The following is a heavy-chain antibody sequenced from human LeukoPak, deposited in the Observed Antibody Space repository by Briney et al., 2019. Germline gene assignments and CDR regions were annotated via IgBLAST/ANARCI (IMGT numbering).Heavy chain of an antibody. J-gene: IGHJ5*02. CDR2: INPNSGGT. CDR3: ARDGLRYCSSTSCSKLSWFDP. D-gene: IGHD2-2*01. V-gene: IGHV1-2*02. Sequence: GASVKVSCKASGYTFTGYYMHWVRQAPGQGLEWMGWINPNSGGTNYAQKFQGRVTMTRDTSISTAYMELSRLRSDDTAVYYCARDGLRYCSSTSCSKLSWFDPWGQGTLVTVSS. CDR1: GYTFTGYY.